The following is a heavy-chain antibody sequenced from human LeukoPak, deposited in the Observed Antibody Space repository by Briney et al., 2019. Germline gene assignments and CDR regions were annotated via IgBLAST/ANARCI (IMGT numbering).Heavy chain of an antibody. CDR1: GYSFTNYW. Sequence: GESLKISCKGSGYSFTNYWIGWVRQMPGKGLEWIGIIYPGNSETRYSPSFQGQVTIAADKSISTAYLQWSSLKASDTAIYYCARHVRDAYNRRFDYWGQGTLVTVSS. D-gene: IGHD5-24*01. J-gene: IGHJ4*02. CDR2: IYPGNSET. CDR3: ARHVRDAYNRRFDY. V-gene: IGHV5-51*01.